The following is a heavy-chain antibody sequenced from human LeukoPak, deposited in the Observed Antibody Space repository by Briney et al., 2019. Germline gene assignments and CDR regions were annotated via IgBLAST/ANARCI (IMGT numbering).Heavy chain of an antibody. CDR2: IYTSGST. CDR3: ARGAAGYSSS. J-gene: IGHJ4*02. CDR1: GGSISSGGYY. Sequence: SETLSLTCTVSGGSISSGGYYWSWIRQPPGKGLEWIGRIYTSGSTNYNPSLKSRVTISVDTSKNQFSLKLSSVTAADTAVYYCARGAAGYSSSWGQGTLVTVSS. D-gene: IGHD6-13*01. V-gene: IGHV4-61*02.